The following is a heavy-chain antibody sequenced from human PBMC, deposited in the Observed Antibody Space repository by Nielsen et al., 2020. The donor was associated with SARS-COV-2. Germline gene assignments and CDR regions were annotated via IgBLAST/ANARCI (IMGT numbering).Heavy chain of an antibody. CDR2: IYHSGST. CDR1: GYSIIRGYY. V-gene: IGHV4-38-2*02. J-gene: IGHJ4*02. Sequence: GSLRLSCTVSGYSIIRGYYWGWLRQPPGKGLEWIGSIYHSGSTYYNPSLKSRVTMSVDTSKNQFSLRLSSVTAADTAVYYCASRFFLDYWGQGTLVTVSS. D-gene: IGHD3-3*01. CDR3: ASRFFLDY.